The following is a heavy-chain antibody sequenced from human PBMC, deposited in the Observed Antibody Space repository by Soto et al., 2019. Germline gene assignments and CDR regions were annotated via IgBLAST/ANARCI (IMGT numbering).Heavy chain of an antibody. CDR3: ARARVPYSSTWYRYDYYGMDI. CDR2: IHYSGNT. J-gene: IGHJ6*02. Sequence: SDTLSLTCTVSGDSISSSSYYWSWIRQHPGKGLEWIGYIHYSGNTRYNPSLKSRLTISVDTSKNQFSLMLSSLTAADTAVYFCARARVPYSSTWYRYDYYGMDIWGQVTTVT. V-gene: IGHV4-31*03. CDR1: GDSISSSSYY. D-gene: IGHD6-13*01.